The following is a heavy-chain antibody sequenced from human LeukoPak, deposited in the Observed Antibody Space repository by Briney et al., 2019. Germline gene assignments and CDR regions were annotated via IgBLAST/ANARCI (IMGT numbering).Heavy chain of an antibody. V-gene: IGHV4-59*01. CDR2: IYYSGST. D-gene: IGHD3-10*01. CDR1: GGSIGSYY. Sequence: SETLFLTCTVSGGSIGSYYWSWIRQPQGKGLEWIGYIYYSGSTNYNPSLKSRVTISVDTSKNQFSLKLSSVTAADTAVYYCARGTRELLSPDETWGQGTLVTVSS. CDR3: ARGTRELLSPDET. J-gene: IGHJ4*02.